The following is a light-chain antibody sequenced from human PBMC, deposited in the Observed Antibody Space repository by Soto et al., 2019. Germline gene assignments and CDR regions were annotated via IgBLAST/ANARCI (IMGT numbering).Light chain of an antibody. V-gene: IGLV2-11*01. Sequence: QSVLTQPPSVSGSPGQSVTISCTGTSSDVGAYNFVSWYQQYPGKAPKLIIFDVSARPSGVPDRFSGSKSGTTASLTISGLPADDEADYYCGSYAGTYASVLGGGTKLTVL. CDR3: GSYAGTYASV. CDR1: SSDVGAYNF. J-gene: IGLJ3*02. CDR2: DVS.